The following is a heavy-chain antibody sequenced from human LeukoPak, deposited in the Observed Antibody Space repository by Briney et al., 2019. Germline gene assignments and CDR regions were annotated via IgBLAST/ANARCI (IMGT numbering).Heavy chain of an antibody. V-gene: IGHV3-53*01. CDR1: GLTVSSNC. CDR3: ARVSYYYGSGSYRPTAVYYFDY. CDR2: IYSGGST. Sequence: GGSLRLSCAASGLTVSSNCMSWVRQAPGKGLEWVSFIYSGGSTYYTDSVKGRFTISRDNAKNTLYLQMNSLRAEDTAVYYLARVSYYYGSGSYRPTAVYYFDYWGQGTLVTVSS. J-gene: IGHJ4*02. D-gene: IGHD3-10*01.